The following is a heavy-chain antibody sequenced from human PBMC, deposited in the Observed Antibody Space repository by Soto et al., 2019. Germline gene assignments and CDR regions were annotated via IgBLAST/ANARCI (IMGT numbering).Heavy chain of an antibody. V-gene: IGHV1-46*01. CDR2: INPSGGST. Sequence: HVQLVQSGAEVKKPGASVRVSCKASGYTFTSYYMHWVRQAPGQGLEWMGIINPSGGSTGYAQKFRGRVTMTRDTSTNTVYMELSSLRSEDTAMYYCARTEDDSPFDYWGRGTLVTVSS. CDR3: ARTEDDSPFDY. CDR1: GYTFTSYY. D-gene: IGHD2-15*01. J-gene: IGHJ4*02.